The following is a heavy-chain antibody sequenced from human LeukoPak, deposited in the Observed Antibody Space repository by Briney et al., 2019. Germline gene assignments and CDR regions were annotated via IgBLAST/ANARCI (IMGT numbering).Heavy chain of an antibody. CDR3: ARSAYYGSGSYWDYYYYMDV. J-gene: IGHJ6*03. V-gene: IGHV4-39*01. Sequence: SETLSLTCTVSGVFISTSSYSWGWIRQPPGKGLEWIGSTYYSGRTYYNPSLQSRVTIAVDTSKNEFSLKLSSVTAADTAVYFCARSAYYGSGSYWDYYYYMDVWGKGTTVTVSS. D-gene: IGHD3-10*01. CDR1: GVFISTSSYS. CDR2: TYYSGRT.